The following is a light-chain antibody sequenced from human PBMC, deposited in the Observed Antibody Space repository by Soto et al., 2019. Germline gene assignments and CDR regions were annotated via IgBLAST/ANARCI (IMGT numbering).Light chain of an antibody. Sequence: DSPMTQSPSTLSAYVGDRVSIQRRASQSIRSWLAWYQQKPGKAPNLLIYKATTLQSGVPSRFSGSGSGTEFTLAISSLEPDDFATYYCQEYETCSPWTFGQVTKVDVK. CDR3: QEYETCSPWT. V-gene: IGKV1-5*03. J-gene: IGKJ1*01. CDR1: QSIRSW. CDR2: KAT.